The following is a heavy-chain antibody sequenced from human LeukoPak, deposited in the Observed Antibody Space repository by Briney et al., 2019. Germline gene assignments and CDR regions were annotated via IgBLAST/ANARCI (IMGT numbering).Heavy chain of an antibody. Sequence: PSETLSLTCAVYGGSFSGYYWSWIRQPPGKGLEWIGEINHSGSTYYNPSLKSRVTISVDTSKNQFSLRLSSVTAADTAVYYCARIFSLYYFDYWGQGTLVTVSS. CDR1: GGSFSGYY. CDR3: ARIFSLYYFDY. J-gene: IGHJ4*02. CDR2: INHSGST. V-gene: IGHV4-34*01.